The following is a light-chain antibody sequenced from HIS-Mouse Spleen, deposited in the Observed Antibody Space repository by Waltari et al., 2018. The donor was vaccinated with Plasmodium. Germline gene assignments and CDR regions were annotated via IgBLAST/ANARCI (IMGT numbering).Light chain of an antibody. CDR2: GAS. Sequence: EIVMTQSPATLSVSPGERANLSCRASQSVSSNLAWHQQKPGQAPRLLIYGASTRATGIPARFSGSGSGTEFTLTISSLQSEDFAVYYCQQYNNWSFTFGPGTKVDIK. CDR1: QSVSSN. CDR3: QQYNNWSFT. J-gene: IGKJ3*01. V-gene: IGKV3-15*01.